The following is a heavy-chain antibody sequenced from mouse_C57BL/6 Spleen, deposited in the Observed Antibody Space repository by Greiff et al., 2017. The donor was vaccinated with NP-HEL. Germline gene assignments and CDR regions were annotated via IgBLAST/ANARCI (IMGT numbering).Heavy chain of an antibody. V-gene: IGHV3-6*01. CDR3: ARDPPYYAMDY. CDR1: GYSITSGYY. Sequence: ESGPGLVKPSQSLSLTCSVTGYSITSGYYWNWIRQFPGNKLEWMGYISYDGSNNYNPSLNNRISITRDTSKNQFFLKLNSVTTEDTATYYCARDPPYYAMDYWGQGTSVTVSS. J-gene: IGHJ4*01. CDR2: ISYDGSN.